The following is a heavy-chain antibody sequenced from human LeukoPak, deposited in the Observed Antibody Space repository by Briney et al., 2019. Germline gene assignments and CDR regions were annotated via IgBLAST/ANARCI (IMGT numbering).Heavy chain of an antibody. Sequence: GGSLRLSCAASGFTFSSYGMHWVRQAPGKVLEWVAFIRYDASNKYYADSVKGRFTISRDNSKNTLYLQMNSLRVEDTAVYYCARAVVVGRFDPWGQGTLVTVSS. V-gene: IGHV3-30*02. D-gene: IGHD2-15*01. CDR1: GFTFSSYG. CDR2: IRYDASNK. J-gene: IGHJ5*02. CDR3: ARAVVVGRFDP.